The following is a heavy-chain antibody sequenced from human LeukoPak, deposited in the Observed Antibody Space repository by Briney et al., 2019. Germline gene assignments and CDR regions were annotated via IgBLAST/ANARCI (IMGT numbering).Heavy chain of an antibody. D-gene: IGHD6-13*01. Sequence: GGSLRLSCAASGFTFSNAWMSWVRQAPGKGLEWVGRIKSKTDGGTTDYAAPVKGGFTISRDDSKNTLYLQMNSLKTEDTAVYYCTTDLGSIAAAGLVPFDYWGQGTLVTVSS. CDR1: GFTFSNAW. CDR2: IKSKTDGGTT. V-gene: IGHV3-15*01. CDR3: TTDLGSIAAAGLVPFDY. J-gene: IGHJ4*02.